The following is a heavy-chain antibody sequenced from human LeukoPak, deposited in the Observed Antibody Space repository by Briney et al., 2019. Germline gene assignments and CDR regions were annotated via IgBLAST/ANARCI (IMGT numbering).Heavy chain of an antibody. Sequence: GGSLRLSCAASGFTFSSYAMHWVRQASGKGLEWVGRIRSKANSYATAYAASVKGRFTISRDDSKNTLYLQMNSLKTEDTAVYYCTTASPWYCSGGSCYDFDYWGQGTLVTVSS. CDR2: IRSKANSYAT. V-gene: IGHV3-73*01. J-gene: IGHJ4*02. CDR3: TTASPWYCSGGSCYDFDY. CDR1: GFTFSSYA. D-gene: IGHD2-15*01.